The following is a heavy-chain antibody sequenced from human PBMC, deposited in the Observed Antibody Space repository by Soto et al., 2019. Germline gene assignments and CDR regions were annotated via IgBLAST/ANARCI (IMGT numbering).Heavy chain of an antibody. J-gene: IGHJ6*02. CDR2: IAYDGNEK. CDR1: GFTFKTHA. D-gene: IGHD1-26*01. Sequence: QVQLVESGGGVVQPGTSLRLSCAASGFTFKTHAMHWVRQAPGKRLEWMAVIAYDGNEKFYADSVKGPFTISRDNSKNALYLQINTLRNEDTAVYYCGKDVGDYVPYYYGVDVWGQGTTVTVSS. V-gene: IGHV3-30*18. CDR3: GKDVGDYVPYYYGVDV.